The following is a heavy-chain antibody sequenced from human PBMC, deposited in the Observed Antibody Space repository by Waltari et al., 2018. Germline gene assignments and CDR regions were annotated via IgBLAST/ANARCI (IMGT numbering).Heavy chain of an antibody. CDR3: ARGGYSGYDGWFDP. CDR1: GGSISSYY. V-gene: IGHV4-59*01. Sequence: QVQLQESGPGLVKPSETLSLTYTVSGGSISSYYWSWIRQPPGKGLEWIGYLYYSGSTNYNPSLKSRVTRSVDTSKNQFSLKWNSVTAADTAVYYCARGGYSGYDGWFDPWGQGTRVTVSS. J-gene: IGHJ5*02. CDR2: LYYSGST. D-gene: IGHD5-12*01.